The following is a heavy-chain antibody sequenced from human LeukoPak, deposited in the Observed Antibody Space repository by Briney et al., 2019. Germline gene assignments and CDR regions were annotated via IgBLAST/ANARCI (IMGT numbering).Heavy chain of an antibody. CDR2: IYPGDSDT. CDR1: GYSFTSYW. Sequence: GESLKISCKGSGYSFTSYWIGWVRQMPGKGLEWMGIIYPGDSDTRYSPSFQGQATISADKSISTAYLQWSSLKASGTAMYYCAITGPMVRAKDPNYYGMDVWGQGTTVTVSS. D-gene: IGHD3-10*01. CDR3: AITGPMVRAKDPNYYGMDV. J-gene: IGHJ6*02. V-gene: IGHV5-51*01.